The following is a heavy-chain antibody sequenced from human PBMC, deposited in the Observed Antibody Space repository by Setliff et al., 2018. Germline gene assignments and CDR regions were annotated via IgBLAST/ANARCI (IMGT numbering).Heavy chain of an antibody. D-gene: IGHD6-6*01. CDR2: IYYSGAT. Sequence: KASETLSLTCSVSGDSINPYYWTWIRQPPGKGLEWIGFIYYSGATNYNPSLKSRVTISVDTSKNQFSLTLRSLTAADTAVYYCARMAVRVASRPSSPLDYYYYMDLWGKGATVTVSS. CDR1: GDSINPYY. J-gene: IGHJ6*03. CDR3: ARMAVRVASRPSSPLDYYYYMDL. V-gene: IGHV4-59*08.